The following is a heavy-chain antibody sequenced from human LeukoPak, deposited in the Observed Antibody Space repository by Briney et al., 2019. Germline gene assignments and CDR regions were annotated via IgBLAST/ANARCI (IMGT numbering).Heavy chain of an antibody. V-gene: IGHV3-53*01. Sequence: VGSLRLSCAASGFTVSSNYMSWVRQAPGKGLEWVSVIYSGGSTHYADSVKGRFTISRDNSKNSLYLQMNSLRAEDTAVYYCASLPGYSSGWYAFDIWGQGTMVTVSS. D-gene: IGHD6-19*01. CDR3: ASLPGYSSGWYAFDI. J-gene: IGHJ3*02. CDR1: GFTVSSNY. CDR2: IYSGGST.